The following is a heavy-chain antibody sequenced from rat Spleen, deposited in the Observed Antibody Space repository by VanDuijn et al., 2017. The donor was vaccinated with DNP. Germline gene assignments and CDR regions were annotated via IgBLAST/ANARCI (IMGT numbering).Heavy chain of an antibody. CDR1: GFTFSDYA. D-gene: IGHD5-1*01. CDR3: ARQLGDFDY. CDR2: ISYDGSRT. Sequence: EVQLVESGGGLVQPGRSLKLSCAASGFTFSDYAMAWVRQAPKKGLEWVATISYDGSRTYYRDYVKGRFTISRDNSKSTLYLQMDSLRSEDTATYYCARQLGDFDYWGQGVMVTVSS. J-gene: IGHJ2*01. V-gene: IGHV5-17*01.